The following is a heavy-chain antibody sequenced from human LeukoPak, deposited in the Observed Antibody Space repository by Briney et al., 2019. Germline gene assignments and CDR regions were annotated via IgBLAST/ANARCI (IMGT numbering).Heavy chain of an antibody. D-gene: IGHD4-23*01. CDR1: GYTLTELS. J-gene: IGHJ4*02. CDR2: FDPEDGET. Sequence: ASVKVSCKVSGYTLTELSMHWVRPAPGKGLAWMGGFDPEDGETIYAQKFQGRVTMTEDTSTDTAYMELSSLRSEDTAVYYCATASTTVVTPPDYWGQGTLVTVSS. CDR3: ATASTTVVTPPDY. V-gene: IGHV1-24*01.